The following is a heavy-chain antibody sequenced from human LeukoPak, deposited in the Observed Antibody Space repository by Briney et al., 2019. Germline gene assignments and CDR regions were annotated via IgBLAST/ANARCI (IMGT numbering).Heavy chain of an antibody. V-gene: IGHV4-4*07. D-gene: IGHD4-17*01. CDR1: GGSISSYY. CDR3: ARVATVTNFYYYYYMDV. CDR2: IYTSGST. J-gene: IGHJ6*03. Sequence: SETLSLTCTVSGGSISSYYWSWIRQPAGKGLEWIGRIYTSGSTNYNPSLKSRVTMSVDTSKNQFSRKLSSVTAADTAVYYCARVATVTNFYYYYYMDVWGKGTTVTVSS.